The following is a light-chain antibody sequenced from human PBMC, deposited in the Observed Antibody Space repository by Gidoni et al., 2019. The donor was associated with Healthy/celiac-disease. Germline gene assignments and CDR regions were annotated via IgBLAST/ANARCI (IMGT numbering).Light chain of an antibody. Sequence: DIQMTQSPSSLSASVGDRVTITCRASQSISSYLNWYQQKPGKAPKLLIYAASSLQSGVPSRFSGSGSGTDVTLTISSLQHEDFATYYCQQSYSTPLTFGPGTKVDIK. J-gene: IGKJ3*01. CDR2: AAS. V-gene: IGKV1-39*01. CDR3: QQSYSTPLT. CDR1: QSISSY.